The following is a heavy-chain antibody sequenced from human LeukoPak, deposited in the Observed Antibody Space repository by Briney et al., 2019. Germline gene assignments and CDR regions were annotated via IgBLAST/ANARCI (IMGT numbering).Heavy chain of an antibody. CDR2: FDPEDGET. Sequence: ASVKVSCTVSGYTLTELSMHWVRQAPGKGLEWMGGFDPEDGETIYAQKFQGRVTMTEDTSTDTAYMELSRLRSEDTAVYYCATGTPIMITFGGVPTAFDIWGQGTMVTDSS. CDR1: GYTLTELS. J-gene: IGHJ3*02. CDR3: ATGTPIMITFGGVPTAFDI. V-gene: IGHV1-24*01. D-gene: IGHD3-16*01.